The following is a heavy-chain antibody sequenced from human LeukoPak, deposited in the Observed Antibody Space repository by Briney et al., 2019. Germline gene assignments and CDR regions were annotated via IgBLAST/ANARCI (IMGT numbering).Heavy chain of an antibody. V-gene: IGHV1-69*02. D-gene: IGHD6-6*01. J-gene: IGHJ4*02. CDR2: IIPIVGIA. CDR3: ARGVEYRNSSLRY. CDR1: GGTSRAYT. Sequence: SVKVSCKASGGTSRAYTISGVRQAPGQGLEWMGRIIPIVGIANYAQRFQGRFAITADKSTRTAYIELSSLSSRDTAVYYCARGVEYRNSSLRYWGQGTLVTVSS.